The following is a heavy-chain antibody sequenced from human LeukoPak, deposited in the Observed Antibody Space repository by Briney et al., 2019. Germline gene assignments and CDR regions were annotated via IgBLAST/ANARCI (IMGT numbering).Heavy chain of an antibody. CDR1: GGSISSYY. CDR2: IYYSGST. J-gene: IGHJ4*02. CDR3: ARIPTTHPVAYFDY. Sequence: SETLSLTCTVSGGSISSYYWNWIRQPPGKGLEWIGYIYYSGSTNYNPSPKSRVTISVDTSKNQFSLNLTSVTAADTAVYYCARIPTTHPVAYFDYWGQGTLVTVSS. V-gene: IGHV4-59*01. D-gene: IGHD6-19*01.